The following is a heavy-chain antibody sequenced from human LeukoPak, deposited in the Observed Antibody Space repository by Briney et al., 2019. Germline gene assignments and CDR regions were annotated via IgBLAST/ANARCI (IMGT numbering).Heavy chain of an antibody. Sequence: PSETLSLTCTVSGGSISSYYWSWIRQLPGKGLEWIGYIYYSGSTNYNPSLKSRVTISVDTSKNQFSLKLSSVTAADTAVYYCARTYSSSWHRIDYWGQGTLVTVSS. CDR3: ARTYSSSWHRIDY. CDR1: GGSISSYY. CDR2: IYYSGST. J-gene: IGHJ4*02. D-gene: IGHD6-13*01. V-gene: IGHV4-59*01.